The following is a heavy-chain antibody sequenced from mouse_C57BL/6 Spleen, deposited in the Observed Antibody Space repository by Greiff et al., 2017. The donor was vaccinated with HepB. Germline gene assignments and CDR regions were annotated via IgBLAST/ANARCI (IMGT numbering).Heavy chain of an antibody. D-gene: IGHD2-4*01. J-gene: IGHJ2*01. V-gene: IGHV1-26*01. CDR2: INPNNGGT. CDR1: GYTFTDYY. CDR3: ARSDYDVFDY. Sequence: EVQLQQSGPELVKPGASVKISCKASGYTFTDYYMNWVKQSHGKSLEWIGDINPNNGGTSYNQKFKGKATLTVDKSSSTAYMELRSLTSEDSAVYYCARSDYDVFDYWGQGTTLTVSS.